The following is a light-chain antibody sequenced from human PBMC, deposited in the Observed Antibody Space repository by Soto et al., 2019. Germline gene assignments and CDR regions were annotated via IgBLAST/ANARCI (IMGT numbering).Light chain of an antibody. Sequence: DIQMTQSPASLSSSVGDRVTITCRASQSISTYLHWYQQKPGKAPNLLIYAASTLQSGVPSRFSGSGSGTDFTLTISSLQPEDFATYFCQHGYSTPLTFGGGTKVDI. J-gene: IGKJ4*01. CDR2: AAS. CDR3: QHGYSTPLT. V-gene: IGKV1-39*01. CDR1: QSISTY.